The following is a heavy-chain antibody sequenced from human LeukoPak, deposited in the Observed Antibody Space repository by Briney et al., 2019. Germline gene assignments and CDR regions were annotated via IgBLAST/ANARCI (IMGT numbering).Heavy chain of an antibody. CDR2: IIPILGTA. CDR3: ARDGAHSSGWLGNWFDP. CDR1: GYTFTSYA. V-gene: IGHV1-69*13. J-gene: IGHJ5*02. D-gene: IGHD6-19*01. Sequence: GASVKVSCKASGYTFTSYAISWVRQAPGQGLEWMGGIIPILGTANYAQKFQGRVTITADESTSTAYMELSSLRSEDTAVYYCARDGAHSSGWLGNWFDPWGQGTLVTVSS.